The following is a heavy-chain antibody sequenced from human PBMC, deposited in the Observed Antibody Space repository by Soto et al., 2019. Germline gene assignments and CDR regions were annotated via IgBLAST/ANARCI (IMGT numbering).Heavy chain of an antibody. CDR1: GFTFSSYS. V-gene: IGHV3-48*02. J-gene: IGHJ4*02. CDR2: ISSSSSTI. CDR3: ARDWGYGDYVTPFDY. Sequence: EVQLVGSGGGLVQPGGSLRLSCAASGFTFSSYSMNWVRQAPGKGLEWVSYISSSSSTIYYADSVKGRFTISRDNAKNSLYLQMNSLRDEDTAVYYCARDWGYGDYVTPFDYWGQGTLVTVSS. D-gene: IGHD4-17*01.